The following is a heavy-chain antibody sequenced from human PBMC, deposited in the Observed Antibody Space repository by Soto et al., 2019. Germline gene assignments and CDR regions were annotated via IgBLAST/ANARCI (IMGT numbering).Heavy chain of an antibody. CDR2: IMPIFGSA. D-gene: IGHD3-22*01. CDR3: ARQVDSDTTGYYYAY. Sequence: SVKVSCKASGGTFSRNTISWVRQAPGHGLGWMGGIMPIFGSANYAQKFQGRVTITADENTRTVYMELSRLRSEDTAVYYCARQVDSDTTGYYYAYWGQGTLVTV. V-gene: IGHV1-69*13. CDR1: GGTFSRNT. J-gene: IGHJ4*02.